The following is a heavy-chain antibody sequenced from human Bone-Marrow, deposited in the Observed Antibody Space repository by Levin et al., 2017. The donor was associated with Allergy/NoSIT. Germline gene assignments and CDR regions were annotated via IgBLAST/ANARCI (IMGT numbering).Heavy chain of an antibody. V-gene: IGHV3-11*01. J-gene: IGHJ2*01. CDR3: VRGQGVLVIEMEDSYFDL. Sequence: GGSLRLSCAASGFTFSDYYMGWIRQTPGKGLEWVAEINTSGSNKNYADSVKGRFTISRDNDKNSLFLQMSSLRPEDTAVYYCVRGQGVLVIEMEDSYFDLWGRGALVTVSS. CDR1: GFTFSDYY. D-gene: IGHD3-16*02. CDR2: INTSGSNK.